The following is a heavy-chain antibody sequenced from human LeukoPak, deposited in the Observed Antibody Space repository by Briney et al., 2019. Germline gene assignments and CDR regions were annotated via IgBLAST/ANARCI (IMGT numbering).Heavy chain of an antibody. V-gene: IGHV4-38-2*01. Sequence: PSETLSLTCAVSGYSISSGYYWGWIRQPPGKGLEWIGSIYHSRSTYYNPSLKSRVTVSVDTSKNQFSLKLSSVTAADTAVYYCASYSSSWYYFDYWGQGTLVTVSS. J-gene: IGHJ4*02. D-gene: IGHD6-13*01. CDR2: IYHSRST. CDR3: ASYSSSWYYFDY. CDR1: GYSISSGYY.